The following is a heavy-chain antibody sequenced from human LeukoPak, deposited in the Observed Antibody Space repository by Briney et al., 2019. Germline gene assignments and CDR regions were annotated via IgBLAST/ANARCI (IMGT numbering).Heavy chain of an antibody. Sequence: GGSLRLSCAASGFTFSSYAMSWVRRAPGKGLEWVSAISGSGGSTYYADSVKGRFTISRDNSKNTLYLQMNSLRDEDTAVYFCAKARIAAAGTGAFDVWGQGTMVTVSS. V-gene: IGHV3-23*01. D-gene: IGHD6-13*01. CDR3: AKARIAAAGTGAFDV. CDR2: ISGSGGST. CDR1: GFTFSSYA. J-gene: IGHJ3*01.